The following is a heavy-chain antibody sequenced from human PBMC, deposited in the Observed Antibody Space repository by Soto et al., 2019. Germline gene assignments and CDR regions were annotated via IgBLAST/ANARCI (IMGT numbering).Heavy chain of an antibody. CDR1: GGTFSSYT. CDR2: IIPILGIA. J-gene: IGHJ6*02. Sequence: QVQLVQSGAEVKKPGSSMKVSCKASGGTFSSYTISWVRQAPGQGLEWMGRIIPILGIANYAQKFQGRVTITADKSTSTAYMELSSLRSEDTAVYYCARDIAVAGMYYYGMDVWGQGTTVTVSS. V-gene: IGHV1-69*08. D-gene: IGHD6-19*01. CDR3: ARDIAVAGMYYYGMDV.